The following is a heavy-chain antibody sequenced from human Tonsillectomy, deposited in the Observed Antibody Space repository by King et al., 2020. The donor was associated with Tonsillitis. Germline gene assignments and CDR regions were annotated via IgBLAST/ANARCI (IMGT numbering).Heavy chain of an antibody. CDR3: ARLRRFGESHFAY. Sequence: LQLQESGPGLVKPSETLSLTCTVSGGSISSSSYYWGWIRQPPGKGLEWIGSIYYSGSTYYTPSVKSRVTIAVDTSKNQFSLKLSSVTAADTAVDYCARLRRFGESHFAYWGQGPLVTVSS. CDR1: GGSISSSSYY. J-gene: IGHJ4*02. V-gene: IGHV4-39*07. CDR2: IYYSGST. D-gene: IGHD3-10*01.